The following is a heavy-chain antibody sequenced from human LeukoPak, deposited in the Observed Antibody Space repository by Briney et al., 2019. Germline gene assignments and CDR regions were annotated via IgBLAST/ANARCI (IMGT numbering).Heavy chain of an antibody. CDR2: ISGSGGST. Sequence: GGSLSLSCAASGFTFTTYWMSWVRQAPGKGLEWVSAISGSGGSTYYADSVKGRFTISRDNSKNTLYLQMNSLRDENTAVYYCAKFEFGFWGQGTLVTVSS. CDR1: GFTFTTYW. V-gene: IGHV3-23*01. J-gene: IGHJ4*02. CDR3: AKFEFGF. D-gene: IGHD3-16*01.